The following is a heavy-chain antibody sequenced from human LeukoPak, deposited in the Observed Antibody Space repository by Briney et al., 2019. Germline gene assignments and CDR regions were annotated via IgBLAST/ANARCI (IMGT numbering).Heavy chain of an antibody. CDR2: ISYDGSNK. CDR1: GFTFSSYA. Sequence: GGSLRLSCAASGFTFSSYAMHWVRQAPGKGLEWVAVISYDGSNKYYADSVKGRFTISRDNSKNTLYLQMNSLRAEDTAVYYWGRAPAPYDISGKNWSDPGGQGTLVPVS. V-gene: IGHV3-30-3*01. J-gene: IGHJ5*02. CDR3: GRAPAPYDISGKNWSDP. D-gene: IGHD3-22*01.